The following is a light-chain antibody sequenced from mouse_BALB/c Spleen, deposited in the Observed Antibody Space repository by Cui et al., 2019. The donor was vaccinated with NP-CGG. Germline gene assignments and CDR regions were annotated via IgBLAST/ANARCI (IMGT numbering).Light chain of an antibody. Sequence: QAVVTQESALTTSPGEQVTLTCRSSTGAVTTSNYANWVQEKPDHLFTGLIGGTNNRAPGVPARFSGSLIGDKAALTITGAQTEDEAIYFCALWYSNHWVFGGGTKLTVL. J-gene: IGLJ1*01. V-gene: IGLV1*01. CDR1: TGAVTTSNY. CDR3: ALWYSNHWV. CDR2: GTN.